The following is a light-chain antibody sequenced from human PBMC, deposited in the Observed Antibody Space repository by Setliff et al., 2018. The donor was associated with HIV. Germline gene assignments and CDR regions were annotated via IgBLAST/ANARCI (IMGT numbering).Light chain of an antibody. Sequence: QSVLAQPPSASGSPGQSVTISCTGTGSDIGYYTYVSWYQQHPGKAPRLVIYDVSRRPSGVPNRFSGSRSGNTASLTISGLQAEDEADYYCSSYTSNSLYVFGTGTKV. V-gene: IGLV2-8*01. CDR2: DVS. CDR1: GSDIGYYTY. J-gene: IGLJ1*01. CDR3: SSYTSNSLYV.